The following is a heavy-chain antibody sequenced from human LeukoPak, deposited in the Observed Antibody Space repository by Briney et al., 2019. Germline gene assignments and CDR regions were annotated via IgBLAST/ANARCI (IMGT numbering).Heavy chain of an antibody. J-gene: IGHJ6*03. D-gene: IGHD6-13*01. Sequence: PSETLSLTCAVSGYSISSGYYWIWSRQPPGKKLEWIGSLYHSDSIYYNPSLESRVTMSVDTSKNQFSLKLSFVTAADTAVYYCARQHDSYHYYYVDVWGKGTTVTVSS. CDR1: GYSISSGYY. CDR2: LYHSDSI. CDR3: ARQHDSYHYYYVDV. V-gene: IGHV4-38-2*01.